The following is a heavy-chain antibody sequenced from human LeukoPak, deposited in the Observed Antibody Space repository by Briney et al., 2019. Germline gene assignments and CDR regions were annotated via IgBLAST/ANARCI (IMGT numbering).Heavy chain of an antibody. CDR2: MNPNSGNT. J-gene: IGHJ6*03. CDR1: GYTFTSYD. V-gene: IGHV1-8*01. D-gene: IGHD3-3*02. Sequence: GASVKVSCKASGYTFTSYDINWVRQATGQGLEWMGWMNPNSGNTGYAQKLQGRVTMTRNTSISTAYMELSSLRSEDTAVYYCARGIAFFTDYYYMDVWGKGTTVTISS. CDR3: ARGIAFFTDYYYMDV.